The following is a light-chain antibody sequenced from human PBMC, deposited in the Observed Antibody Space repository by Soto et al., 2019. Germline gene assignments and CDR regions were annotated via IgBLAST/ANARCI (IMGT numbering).Light chain of an antibody. CDR2: GAS. J-gene: IGKJ2*01. CDR3: QQYYSIPFT. V-gene: IGKV4-1*01. CDR1: QSVLYNSNNKNH. Sequence: DFVMTQAPDSLAVSLGERATLNCKSSQSVLYNSNNKNHLGWFQQKPGHPPKLLIYGASFRQSGVPDRFSGSGSGTDFTLTISSLQAEDVAVYYCQQYYSIPFTLGQGTKLEI.